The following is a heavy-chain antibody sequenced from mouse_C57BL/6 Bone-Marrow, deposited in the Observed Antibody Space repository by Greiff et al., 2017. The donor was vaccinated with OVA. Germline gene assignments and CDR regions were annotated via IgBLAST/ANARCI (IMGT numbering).Heavy chain of an antibody. CDR1: GYTFTDYE. CDR3: TRYEIYYDYDRFAY. V-gene: IGHV1-15*01. Sequence: QVQLKQSGAELVRPGASVTLSCKASGYTFTDYEMHWVKQTPVHGLEWIGAIDPETGGTAYNQKFKGKAILTADKSSSTAYMELRSLTSEDSAVYYCTRYEIYYDYDRFAYWGQGTLVTVSA. CDR2: IDPETGGT. J-gene: IGHJ3*01. D-gene: IGHD2-4*01.